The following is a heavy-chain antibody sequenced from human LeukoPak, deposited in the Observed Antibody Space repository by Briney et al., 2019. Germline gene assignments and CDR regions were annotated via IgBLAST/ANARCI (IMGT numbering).Heavy chain of an antibody. D-gene: IGHD3-22*01. CDR3: VRGVLAGDDYSGNPFYNRFDP. J-gene: IGHJ5*02. CDR1: GYTFIDYF. V-gene: IGHV1-2*02. CDR2: INPNSGGT. Sequence: ASVKVSCKASGYTFIDYFMHWVRRAPGQGLEWMGWINPNSGGTNYAQRFQGRVTMTRDTSISTAYMELSRLTSDDTAVYYCVRGVLAGDDYSGNPFYNRFDPWGQGTLVTVSS.